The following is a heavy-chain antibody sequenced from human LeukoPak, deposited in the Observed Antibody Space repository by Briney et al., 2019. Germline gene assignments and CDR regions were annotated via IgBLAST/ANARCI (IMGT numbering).Heavy chain of an antibody. CDR2: IIPIFGTA. CDR3: ARMPFMVRGVIELAY. J-gene: IGHJ4*02. D-gene: IGHD3-10*01. CDR1: GGTFSSYA. Sequence: AASVKVSCKASGGTFSSYAISWVRQAPGHGLEWMGGIIPIFGTANYAQKFQGRVTITADESTSTAYMELSSLRSEDTAVYYCARMPFMVRGVIELAYWGQGTLVTVSS. V-gene: IGHV1-69*13.